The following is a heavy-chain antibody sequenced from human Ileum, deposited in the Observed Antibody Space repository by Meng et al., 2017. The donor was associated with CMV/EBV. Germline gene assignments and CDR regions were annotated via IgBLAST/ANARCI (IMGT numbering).Heavy chain of an antibody. CDR2: ISYSGTA. V-gene: IGHV4-39*07. CDR1: GGTISSSLYY. Sequence: QRQLKASGPVLVKPSETRSLTCTVSGGTISSSLYYWGWIRQPPGKGLEWIGTISYSGTAFYNLSLKSRVAISIDTSKFQFSLKLSSVTATDTAVYYCARDSTYPSGLDYWGQGTLVTVSS. J-gene: IGHJ4*02. D-gene: IGHD3-10*01. CDR3: ARDSTYPSGLDY.